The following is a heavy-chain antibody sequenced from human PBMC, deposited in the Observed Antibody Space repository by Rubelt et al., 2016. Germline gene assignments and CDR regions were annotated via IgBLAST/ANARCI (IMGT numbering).Heavy chain of an antibody. CDR1: GFTFSTCA. CDR3: ARRRGSYHFDY. CDR2: LSSTGRYT. D-gene: IGHD1-26*01. V-gene: IGHV3-21*01. Sequence: VQLVESGGGVVQPGRSLRLSCVGSGFTFSTCAMHWVSQAPGRGLEWVSSLSSTGRYTYYVDSVKGRFTISRDNAKNSLYLQMNSLRAEDTAVYYCARRRGSYHFDYWGQGTLVTVSS. J-gene: IGHJ4*02.